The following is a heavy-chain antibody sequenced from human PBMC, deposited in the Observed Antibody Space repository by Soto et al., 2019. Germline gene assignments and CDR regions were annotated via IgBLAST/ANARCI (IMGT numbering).Heavy chain of an antibody. V-gene: IGHV3-66*01. D-gene: IGHD3-3*01. CDR3: ARVVHDFWSGYYTEEYYFDY. CDR1: GFTVSSNY. CDR2: IYSGGST. Sequence: GGSLRLSCAASGFTVSSNYMSWVRQAPGKGLEWVSVIYSGGSTYYADSVKGRFTISRDNSKNTLYLQMNSLRAEDTAVYYCARVVHDFWSGYYTEEYYFDYWGQGTLVTVSS. J-gene: IGHJ4*02.